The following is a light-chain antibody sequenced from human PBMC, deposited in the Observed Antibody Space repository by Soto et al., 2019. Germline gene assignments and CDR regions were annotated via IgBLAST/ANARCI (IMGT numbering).Light chain of an antibody. V-gene: IGKV4-1*01. J-gene: IGKJ4*01. CDR3: QQYYSTPLT. Sequence: DIVMTQSPDSLAVSLGERATINCKSSQSVLYSSNNKNYLAWYQQKPGQPPKLLIYWASTRESGVPDRFSGSGSGTDFTLTISSLQAEDVADYYCQQYYSTPLTLGGGTKVEIK. CDR1: QSVLYSSNNKNY. CDR2: WAS.